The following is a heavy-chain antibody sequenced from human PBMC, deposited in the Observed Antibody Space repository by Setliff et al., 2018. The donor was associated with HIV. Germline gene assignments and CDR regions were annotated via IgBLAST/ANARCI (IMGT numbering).Heavy chain of an antibody. CDR3: ARASYSSSWYNIRPFDY. D-gene: IGHD6-13*01. J-gene: IGHJ4*02. CDR2: IDSAGST. Sequence: PGGSLRLSCAASGFTVSSNYMSWVRQAPGKGLEWVSVIDSAGSTYYSDSVKGRFTISRDNSKNTLYLQMNSLRVEDTGVYFCARASYSSSWYNIRPFDYWAQGILVTVSS. V-gene: IGHV3-53*01. CDR1: GFTVSSNY.